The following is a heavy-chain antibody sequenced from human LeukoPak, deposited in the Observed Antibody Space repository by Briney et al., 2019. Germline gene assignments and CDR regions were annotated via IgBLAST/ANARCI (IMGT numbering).Heavy chain of an antibody. CDR3: ARLGENGLLTGYFYP. CDR1: GYTFTSYG. D-gene: IGHD3-9*01. V-gene: IGHV1-18*01. CDR2: ISAYNGNT. Sequence: GASVKVSCKASGYTFTSYGISWVRQAPGQGLEWMGWISAYNGNTDYAQKFQGRVTMTRDTSISTAYMDLSRLRSDDTAVYYCARLGENGLLTGYFYPWGQGTLVTVSS. J-gene: IGHJ5*02.